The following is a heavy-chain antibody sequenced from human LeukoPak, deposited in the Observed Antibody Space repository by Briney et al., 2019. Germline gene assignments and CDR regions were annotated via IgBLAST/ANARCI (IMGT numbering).Heavy chain of an antibody. V-gene: IGHV3-30*18. J-gene: IGHJ4*02. Sequence: GGSLRLSCAASGFTFSSYSMNWVRQAPGKGLEWVAVISYDGSNKYYADSVKGRFTISRDNSKNTLYLQMNSLRAEDTAVYYCAKDSRYGGYYFDYWGQGTLVTVSS. D-gene: IGHD1-26*01. CDR1: GFTFSSYS. CDR2: ISYDGSNK. CDR3: AKDSRYGGYYFDY.